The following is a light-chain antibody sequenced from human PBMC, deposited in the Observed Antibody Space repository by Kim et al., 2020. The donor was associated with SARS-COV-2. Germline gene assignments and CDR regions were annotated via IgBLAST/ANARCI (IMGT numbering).Light chain of an antibody. J-gene: IGKJ2*02. CDR3: QQYDNLPVGT. V-gene: IGKV1-33*01. Sequence: DIQMTQSPSSLSASVGDRVTITCQASQDISNYLNWYQQKPGKAPKLLIYDASNLETGVPSRFSGSGSGTDITFTISSLQPEDIATYYCQQYDNLPVGTFGQGTKLEI. CDR2: DAS. CDR1: QDISNY.